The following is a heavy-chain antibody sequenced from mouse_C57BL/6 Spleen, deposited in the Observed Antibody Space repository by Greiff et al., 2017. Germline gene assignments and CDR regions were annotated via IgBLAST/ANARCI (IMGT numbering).Heavy chain of an antibody. CDR2: ISGGGGNT. Sequence: EVKVVESGGGLVKPGGSLKLSCAASGFTFSSYTMSWVRQTPEKRLEWVATISGGGGNTYYPDSVKGRFTISRDNAKNTLYLQMSSLRSEDTALYYCARRDDGYYWFAYWGQGTLVTVSA. D-gene: IGHD2-3*01. CDR1: GFTFSSYT. V-gene: IGHV5-9*01. J-gene: IGHJ3*01. CDR3: ARRDDGYYWFAY.